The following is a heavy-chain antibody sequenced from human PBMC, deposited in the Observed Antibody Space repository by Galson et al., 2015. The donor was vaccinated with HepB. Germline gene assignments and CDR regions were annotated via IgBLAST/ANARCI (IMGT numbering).Heavy chain of an antibody. D-gene: IGHD6-19*01. Sequence: SLRLSCAASGFTFTDYAIHWVRQAPGKGLEWVAVISYDGTNKYYAGSVKGRFTISRDNSKNTLFLQMNSLRPEDTAVYYCARDTWDGSSNAWSPILDRWGQGTLVTVSS. CDR1: GFTFTDYA. CDR3: ARDTWDGSSNAWSPILDR. CDR2: ISYDGTNK. V-gene: IGHV3-30*04. J-gene: IGHJ4*02.